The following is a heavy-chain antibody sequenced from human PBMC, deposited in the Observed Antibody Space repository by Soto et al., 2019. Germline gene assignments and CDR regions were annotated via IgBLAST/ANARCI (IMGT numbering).Heavy chain of an antibody. V-gene: IGHV3-73*01. D-gene: IGHD6-6*01. CDR2: IRSKANSYAT. J-gene: IGHJ5*02. Sequence: PGGSLRLSCAASGFTFSGSAMHWVRQASGKGLEWVGRIRSKANSYATAYDASVKGRFTISRDDSKNTAYLQMNSLKTEDTAVYYCTRHVPSIAARPSWFDPWGQGTLVTVSS. CDR3: TRHVPSIAARPSWFDP. CDR1: GFTFSGSA.